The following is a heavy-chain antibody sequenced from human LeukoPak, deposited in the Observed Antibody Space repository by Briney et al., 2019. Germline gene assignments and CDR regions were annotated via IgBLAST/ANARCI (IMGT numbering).Heavy chain of an antibody. CDR3: ATNRGWASGDAFDI. CDR1: GFTFSSYA. CDR2: ISSNGGST. J-gene: IGHJ3*02. D-gene: IGHD5-24*01. Sequence: GVSLRLSCSASGFTFSSYAMHWVRQAPGKGLEYVSAISSNGGSTYYADSVKGRFTISRDNSKNTLYLQMSSLRAEDTAVYYCATNRGWASGDAFDIWGQGTMVTVSS. V-gene: IGHV3-64D*09.